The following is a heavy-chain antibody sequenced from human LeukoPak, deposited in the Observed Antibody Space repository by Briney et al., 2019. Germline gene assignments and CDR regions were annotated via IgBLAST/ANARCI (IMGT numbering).Heavy chain of an antibody. CDR3: AITWGDHGRPAFDY. J-gene: IGHJ4*02. CDR2: IRYDGSNK. Sequence: GGSLRLSCAASGFTFINYGMHWVRQAPGKGLEWVAFIRYDGSNKYYADSVKGRFTISIDNSKNTLYLQMNSLRGEDTAVYYCAITWGDHGRPAFDYSGQGTLVTVSS. CDR1: GFTFINYG. D-gene: IGHD2-21*02. V-gene: IGHV3-30*02.